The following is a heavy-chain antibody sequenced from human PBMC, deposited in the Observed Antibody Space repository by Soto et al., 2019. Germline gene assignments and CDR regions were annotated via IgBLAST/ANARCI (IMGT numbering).Heavy chain of an antibody. D-gene: IGHD6-13*01. CDR3: ARDHGVAEAAPNYFYYGMDV. CDR1: GGTFSSNA. V-gene: IGHV1-69*01. Sequence: QVKLVQSGAEVKKPGSSVKVSCKASGGTFSSNAITWVRQAPGQGLEWMGGIIPVFGTANYAQKFQGRVTITADESTSTAYMELSSLRSEDTAVYYCARDHGVAEAAPNYFYYGMDVWGQGTTVTVSS. J-gene: IGHJ6*02. CDR2: IIPVFGTA.